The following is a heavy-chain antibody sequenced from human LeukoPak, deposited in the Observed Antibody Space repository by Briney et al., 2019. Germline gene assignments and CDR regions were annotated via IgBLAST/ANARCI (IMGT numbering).Heavy chain of an antibody. D-gene: IGHD1-26*01. J-gene: IGHJ5*02. CDR3: ARNGAQWELLRNWFDP. V-gene: IGHV1-69*13. CDR1: GGTFSSYA. Sequence: ASVKVSCKASGGTFSSYAISWVRQAPGQGLEWMGGIIPIFGTANYAQKFQGRVTITADESTSTAYMELSSLRSEDTAVYYCARNGAQWELLRNWFDPWGQGTLVTVSS. CDR2: IIPIFGTA.